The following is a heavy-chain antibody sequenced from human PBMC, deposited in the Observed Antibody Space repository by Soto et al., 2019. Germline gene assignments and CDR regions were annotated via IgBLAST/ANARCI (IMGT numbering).Heavy chain of an antibody. V-gene: IGHV4-4*07. CDR2: IYSSGST. J-gene: IGHJ5*02. Sequence: PSETLSLTCTVTGGAISGYYWTWIRQSDGEGLEWIGRIYSSGSTNYNPSLKSRVTISLDTSMNYFSLRVSSVTAADTAVYYCARGQRFSDWFDPWGQGTLVTVSS. D-gene: IGHD3-3*01. CDR3: ARGQRFSDWFDP. CDR1: GGAISGYY.